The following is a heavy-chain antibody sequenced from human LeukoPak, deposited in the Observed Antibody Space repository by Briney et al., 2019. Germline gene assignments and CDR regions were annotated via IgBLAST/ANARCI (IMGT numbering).Heavy chain of an antibody. Sequence: ASVKVSCKASGYTFGTHWMHWVRQAPGQGLEWMGIINPSGDFRSYAQKFKGRVAVTRDMSTRTVYMELSDLRPDDTAVYYCARDFSGEWEQVTGWWLDPWGQGTLVIVSS. CDR3: ARDFSGEWEQVTGWWLDP. CDR1: GYTFGTHW. J-gene: IGHJ5*02. CDR2: INPSGDFR. V-gene: IGHV1-46*01. D-gene: IGHD3-16*01.